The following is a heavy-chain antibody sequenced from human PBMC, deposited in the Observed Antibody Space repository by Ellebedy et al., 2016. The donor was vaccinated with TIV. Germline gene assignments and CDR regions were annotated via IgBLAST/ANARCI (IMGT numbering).Heavy chain of an antibody. J-gene: IGHJ4*02. CDR3: VREGTDSGYFDL. V-gene: IGHV1-2*02. CDR2: INHNSGGT. D-gene: IGHD6-19*01. Sequence: AASVKVSCKAYGYPFTRYYMHWARQAPGQGLEWMGWINHNSGGTHYAQSFQGRVSMTRDTSISTDYMELSSLRSDDTAVYYCVREGTDSGYFDLWGQGTLVTVSS. CDR1: GYPFTRYY.